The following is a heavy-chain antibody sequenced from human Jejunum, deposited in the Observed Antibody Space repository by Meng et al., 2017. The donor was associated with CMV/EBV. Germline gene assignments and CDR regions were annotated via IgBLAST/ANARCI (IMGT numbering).Heavy chain of an antibody. D-gene: IGHD2-2*02. V-gene: IGHV4-59*01. CDR1: GGSITSYY. J-gene: IGHJ5*02. Sequence: SGGSITSYYVSWLRQPPGKGLEWIGYRYYSETAYYSPSLRSRVTISADTTKNQFSLRLTSVTAADTAVYFCASTLYPVPFLNYFDPWGQGTLVTVSS. CDR3: ASTLYPVPFLNYFDP. CDR2: RYYSETA.